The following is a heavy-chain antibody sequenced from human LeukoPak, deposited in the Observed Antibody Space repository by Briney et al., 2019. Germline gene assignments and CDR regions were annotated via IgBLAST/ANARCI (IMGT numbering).Heavy chain of an antibody. Sequence: ASVKVSCKASGYTFTSYAMHWVRQAPGQRLEWMGWINAGNGNTKYSQKLQGRVTITRDTSASTAYMELSSLRSEDTAVYYCARRYDYGDYGYYGMDVWGKGTTVTVSS. V-gene: IGHV1-3*01. CDR1: GYTFTSYA. D-gene: IGHD4-17*01. CDR2: INAGNGNT. J-gene: IGHJ6*04. CDR3: ARRYDYGDYGYYGMDV.